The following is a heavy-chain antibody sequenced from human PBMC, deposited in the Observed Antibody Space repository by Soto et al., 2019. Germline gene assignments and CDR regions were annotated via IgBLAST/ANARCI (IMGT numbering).Heavy chain of an antibody. D-gene: IGHD6-19*01. Sequence: QITLKESGPTVVIPTQTLKLTCSLSGFSLNTGGVGVGWIRQPPGKALEWLAVIYWDDDKSWNPSLRDRLTINRDASDDQVVLTVTNMDPVDTGTYYCARRRGGFGGGWTTPYFDYWGQGTLVTVSS. CDR3: ARRRGGFGGGWTTPYFDY. J-gene: IGHJ4*02. CDR2: IYWDDDK. CDR1: GFSLNTGGVG. V-gene: IGHV2-5*02.